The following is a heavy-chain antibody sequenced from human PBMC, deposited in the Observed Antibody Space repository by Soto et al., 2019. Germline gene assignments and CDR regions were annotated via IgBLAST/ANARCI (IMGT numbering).Heavy chain of an antibody. CDR3: ARSLITMVPEAD. CDR1: GASVSSTYW. V-gene: IGHV4-4*02. J-gene: IGHJ4*02. Sequence: SQTLCLTCAVSGASVSSTYWWSWVRQPPGKGPEWIGEINHRGSANYNPSLKSRVTISVDISKSQFSLRLSSVTAADTAVYYCARSLITMVPEADWGQGTLVTVSS. D-gene: IGHD3-10*01. CDR2: INHRGSA.